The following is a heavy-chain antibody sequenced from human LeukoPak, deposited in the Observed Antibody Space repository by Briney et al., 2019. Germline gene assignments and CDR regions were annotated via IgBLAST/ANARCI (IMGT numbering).Heavy chain of an antibody. D-gene: IGHD3-10*01. CDR1: GYTFTGYY. Sequence: ASVKVSCKASGYTFTGYYMHWVRQAPGQGLEWMGWINPNSGGTNYAQKFQGRVTMTRNTSISTAYMELSSLRSEDTAVYYCARGRRNYMVRGVTNYYYYMDVWGKGTTVTISS. CDR2: INPNSGGT. J-gene: IGHJ6*03. CDR3: ARGRRNYMVRGVTNYYYYMDV. V-gene: IGHV1-2*02.